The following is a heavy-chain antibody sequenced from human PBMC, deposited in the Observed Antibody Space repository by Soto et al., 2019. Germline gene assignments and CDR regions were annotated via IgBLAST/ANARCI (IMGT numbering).Heavy chain of an antibody. CDR2: ISGNSGKT. CDR3: ALPSCGGDCYSPFDY. CDR1: GVGLSTYA. J-gene: IGHJ4*02. D-gene: IGHD2-21*02. Sequence: EVQLLESGGGFVQPGGSLRLSCTASGVGLSTYAISWVRQAPGKGLEWVSVISGNSGKTDYADSVKGRFSISRDKPENTVYLQMKRLRAEDTAVYYCALPSCGGDCYSPFDYWGQGTLVTVSS. V-gene: IGHV3-23*01.